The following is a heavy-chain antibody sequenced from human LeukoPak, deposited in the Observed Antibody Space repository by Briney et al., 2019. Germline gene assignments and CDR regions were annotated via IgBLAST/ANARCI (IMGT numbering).Heavy chain of an antibody. Sequence: GGSLRLSCAASGSTFSSYAMSWVRQAPGKGLEWVSAISGSGGSTYYADSVKGRFTISRDNSKNTLYLQMNSLRAEDTAVYYCARQSDVRTRRGDDAFDIWGQGTMVTVSS. CDR2: ISGSGGST. V-gene: IGHV3-23*01. D-gene: IGHD3-10*01. CDR3: ARQSDVRTRRGDDAFDI. J-gene: IGHJ3*02. CDR1: GSTFSSYA.